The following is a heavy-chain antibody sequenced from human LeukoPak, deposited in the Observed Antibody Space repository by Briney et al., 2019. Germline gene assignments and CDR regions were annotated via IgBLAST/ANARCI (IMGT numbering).Heavy chain of an antibody. J-gene: IGHJ4*02. CDR2: ISGLGDST. CDR3: AKGPAKYSGYDYFEY. Sequence: GGSLRLSCAASGFTLSSFAMSWVRQAPGKGLEWVSVISGLGDSTNYAESVKGRFTISRDNSKNTVYLLMNSLRGEDTAVYYCAKGPAKYSGYDYFEYWGQGTLVTVSS. D-gene: IGHD5-12*01. CDR1: GFTLSSFA. V-gene: IGHV3-23*01.